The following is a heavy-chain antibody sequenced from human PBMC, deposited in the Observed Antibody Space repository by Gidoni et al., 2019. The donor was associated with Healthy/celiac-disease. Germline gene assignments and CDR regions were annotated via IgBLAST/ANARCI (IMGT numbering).Heavy chain of an antibody. CDR1: GFTVSSNY. Sequence: EVPLVATGGGFIKPGGSLRLSCAASGFTVSSNYMSWVRQAPGKGLEWVSVIYSGGSTYYADSVKSRFTISRDNSKNTMYLQMNSLRAEDTDVYYCAREDGAFDIWGQGTMVTVSS. CDR3: AREDGAFDI. V-gene: IGHV3-53*02. CDR2: IYSGGST. J-gene: IGHJ3*02.